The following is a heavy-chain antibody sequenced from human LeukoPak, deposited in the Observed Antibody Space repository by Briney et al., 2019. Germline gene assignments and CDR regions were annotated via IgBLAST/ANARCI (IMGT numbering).Heavy chain of an antibody. CDR3: ARPISGGDAFDI. D-gene: IGHD1-26*01. J-gene: IGHJ3*02. CDR1: GYTFTSYD. CDR2: MNPNSGNT. V-gene: IGHV1-8*01. Sequence: ASVKVSCKASGYTFTSYDINWVREATGQGLEWMGWMNPNSGNTGYAQKFQGRVTMTRNTSISTAYMELSSLRSEDTAVYYCARPISGGDAFDIWGQGTMVTVSS.